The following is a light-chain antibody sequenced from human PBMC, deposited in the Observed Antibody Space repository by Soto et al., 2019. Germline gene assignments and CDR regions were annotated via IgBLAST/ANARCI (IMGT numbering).Light chain of an antibody. Sequence: QSALTQPPSVSGAPGQTVTISRTGSSSNIGANYDVHWYQQRPGTAPKLLIFGNNIRPSGVPDRFSGSKSGTSASLATTGLQAEDEGDYYCQSYDNTLSARYVVGTGTKVTVL. CDR3: QSYDNTLSARYV. V-gene: IGLV1-40*01. CDR2: GNN. CDR1: SSNIGANYD. J-gene: IGLJ1*01.